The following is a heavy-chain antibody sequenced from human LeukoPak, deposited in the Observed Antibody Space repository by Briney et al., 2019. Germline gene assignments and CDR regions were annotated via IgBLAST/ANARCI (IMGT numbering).Heavy chain of an antibody. V-gene: IGHV1-69*05. CDR3: ASLSNPRGYSYGLPSNFDY. CDR1: GGTFSSYA. CDR2: IIPIFGTA. J-gene: IGHJ4*02. Sequence: SVKVSCKASGGTFSSYAISWLRQAPGQGLEWMGGIIPIFGTANYAQKFQGRVTITTDESTSTAYMELSSLRSEDTAVYYCASLSNPRGYSYGLPSNFDYWGQATLVTVSS. D-gene: IGHD5-18*01.